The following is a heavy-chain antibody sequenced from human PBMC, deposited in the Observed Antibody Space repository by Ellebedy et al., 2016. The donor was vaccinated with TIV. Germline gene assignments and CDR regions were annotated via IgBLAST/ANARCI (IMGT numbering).Heavy chain of an antibody. V-gene: IGHV3-66*01. CDR2: IYTDDST. CDR1: KFTVSYNY. D-gene: IGHD3-10*02. Sequence: GGSLRLSCAASKFTVSYNYMNWARQAPGKGPEWVSGIYTDDSTYYADSVKGRFTISRDNSKNTLYLQMNSLRTEDTAVYYCARASFYDVDLSGWYFDLWGRGTLITVSS. J-gene: IGHJ2*01. CDR3: ARASFYDVDLSGWYFDL.